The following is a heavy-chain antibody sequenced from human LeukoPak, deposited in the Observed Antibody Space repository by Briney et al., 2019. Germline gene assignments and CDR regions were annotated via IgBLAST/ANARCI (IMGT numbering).Heavy chain of an antibody. J-gene: IGHJ6*02. D-gene: IGHD3-3*01. Sequence: GGSLRLSCAASGFTFSSYAMSWVRQAPGKGLEWVSAISGSGGSTYYADSVKGRFTISRDNSKNTLYLQMNSLRAEDTAVYYCARRRITIFGVVIIDYYYYGMDVWGQGTTVTVSS. CDR3: ARRRITIFGVVIIDYYYYGMDV. CDR2: ISGSGGST. CDR1: GFTFSSYA. V-gene: IGHV3-23*01.